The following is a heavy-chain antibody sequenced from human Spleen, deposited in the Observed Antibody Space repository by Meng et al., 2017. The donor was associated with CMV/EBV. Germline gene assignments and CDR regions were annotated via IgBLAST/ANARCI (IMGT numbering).Heavy chain of an antibody. CDR1: GYLFINYH. CDR2: IHPHRGDT. CDR3: ARDNNWGPDY. V-gene: IGHV1-2*02. J-gene: IGHJ4*02. D-gene: IGHD7-27*01. Sequence: ASVKVSCKTSGYLFINYHIHWVRQAPGQGPEWMGWIHPHRGDTNYAQQFQGRVTLTRDTSINTGYMELTRLTSDDTAVYYCARDNNWGPDYWGQGTLVTVSS.